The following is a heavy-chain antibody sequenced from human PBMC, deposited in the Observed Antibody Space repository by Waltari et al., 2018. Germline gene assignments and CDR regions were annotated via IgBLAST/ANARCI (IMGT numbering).Heavy chain of an antibody. Sequence: EVQLVESGGGLVQPGGSLRLSCAASGFTFSTYWMNWVRQAPGKGLEWVANRKEDGSEKYYVDSVKGRVTISRDNAKNSLYLQMNSLRVEDTAVYYCARRASMTFAHWGQGTLVTVS. J-gene: IGHJ4*02. V-gene: IGHV3-7*01. CDR3: ARRASMTFAH. D-gene: IGHD1-26*01. CDR2: RKEDGSEK. CDR1: GFTFSTYW.